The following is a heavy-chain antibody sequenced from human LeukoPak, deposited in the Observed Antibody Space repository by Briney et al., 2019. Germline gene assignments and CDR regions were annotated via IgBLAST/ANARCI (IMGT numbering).Heavy chain of an antibody. CDR1: GFTVNNNY. D-gene: IGHD6-19*01. CDR3: AKPQLHSSGWYVFDY. Sequence: GGSLRLSCAASGFTVNNNYVSWVRQAPGKGLEWLSVMYSGGSTYYADSVKGRFTISRDNSKNTLYLQMNSLRAEDTAVYYCAKPQLHSSGWYVFDYWGQGTLVTVSS. V-gene: IGHV3-53*05. CDR2: MYSGGST. J-gene: IGHJ4*02.